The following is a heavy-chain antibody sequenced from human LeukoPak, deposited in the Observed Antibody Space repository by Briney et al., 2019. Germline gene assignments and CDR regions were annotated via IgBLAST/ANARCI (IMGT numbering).Heavy chain of an antibody. CDR1: GGTFSSYA. D-gene: IGHD1-26*01. V-gene: IGHV1-69*13. CDR3: ARESPRMGATRSAFDI. CDR2: IIPIFGTA. J-gene: IGHJ3*02. Sequence: SVKVSCKASGGTFSSYAISWVRQAPGQGPEWMGGIIPIFGTANYAQKFQGRVTITADESTSTAYMELSSLRSEDTAVYYCARESPRMGATRSAFDIWGQGTMVTVSS.